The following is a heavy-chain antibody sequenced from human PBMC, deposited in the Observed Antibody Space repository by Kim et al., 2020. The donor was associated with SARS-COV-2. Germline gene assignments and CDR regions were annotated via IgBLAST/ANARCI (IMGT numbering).Heavy chain of an antibody. V-gene: IGHV3-7*03. CDR1: GFTFSSYW. Sequence: GGSLRLSCAASGFTFSSYWMSWVRQAPGKGLEWVANIKQDGSEKYYVDSVKGRFTISRDNAKNSLYLQMNSLRAEDTAVYYCAGDSSGWYFDYWGQGTLVTVSS. CDR3: AGDSSGWYFDY. D-gene: IGHD6-19*01. J-gene: IGHJ4*02. CDR2: IKQDGSEK.